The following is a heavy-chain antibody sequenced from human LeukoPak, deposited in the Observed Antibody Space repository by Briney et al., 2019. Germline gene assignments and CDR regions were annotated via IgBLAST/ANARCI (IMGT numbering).Heavy chain of an antibody. CDR2: ISSNSSTI. J-gene: IGHJ4*02. Sequence: PGGSLRLSCAASGFTFSSYSMNWVRQAPGKGLEWVSYISSNSSTIYYADSVKGRFTISRDNAKNSLYLQMNSLRAEDTAVYYCARDQVADYWGQGTLVTVSS. CDR3: ARDQVADY. CDR1: GFTFSSYS. V-gene: IGHV3-48*01. D-gene: IGHD5-12*01.